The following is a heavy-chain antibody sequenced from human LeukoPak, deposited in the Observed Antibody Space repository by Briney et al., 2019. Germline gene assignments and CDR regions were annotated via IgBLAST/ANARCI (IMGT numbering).Heavy chain of an antibody. CDR1: GFTFSSYS. CDR2: ISSSSSYI. J-gene: IGHJ4*02. D-gene: IGHD6-13*01. V-gene: IGHV3-21*04. Sequence: PGGSLRLSCAASGFTFSSYSMNWVRQAPGKGLEWVSSISSSSSYIYYADSVKGRFTISRDNAKNSLYLQMNSLRAEDTAVYYCAKGPGSSWYGGENYWGQGTLVSVSS. CDR3: AKGPGSSWYGGENY.